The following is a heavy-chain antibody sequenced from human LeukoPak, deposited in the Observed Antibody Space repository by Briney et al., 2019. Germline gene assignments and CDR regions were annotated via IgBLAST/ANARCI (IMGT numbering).Heavy chain of an antibody. CDR1: GFTFSNFG. V-gene: IGHV3-21*01. CDR2: ISSSGAYI. CDR3: ARGDRDGYRLYYFDY. Sequence: GGSLRLSCAASGFTFSNFGMNWVRQAPGKGLEWVSSISSSGAYIYYADSMKGRFTTSRDSAKSSLYLQMNSLRAEDTAVYYCARGDRDGYRLYYFDYWGQGTLVTVSS. D-gene: IGHD5-24*01. J-gene: IGHJ4*02.